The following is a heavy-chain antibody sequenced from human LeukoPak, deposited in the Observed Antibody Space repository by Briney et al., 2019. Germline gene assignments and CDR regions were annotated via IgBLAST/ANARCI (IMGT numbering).Heavy chain of an antibody. V-gene: IGHV4-59*08. J-gene: IGHJ6*02. CDR2: IYYSGST. Sequence: SETLSLTCTVSGGSISSYYWSWIRQPPGKGLEWIGYIYYSGSTNYNPSPKSRVTISVDTSKNQFSLKLSSVTAADTAVYYCARHGFYYYYYGMDAWGQGTTVTVSS. CDR1: GGSISSYY. CDR3: ARHGFYYYYYGMDA.